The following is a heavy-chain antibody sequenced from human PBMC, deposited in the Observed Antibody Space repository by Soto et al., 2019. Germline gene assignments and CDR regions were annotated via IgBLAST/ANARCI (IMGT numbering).Heavy chain of an antibody. D-gene: IGHD6-13*01. V-gene: IGHV1-18*01. J-gene: IGHJ4*02. CDR1: GYTFTSCG. CDR3: ARHFARIAAAGYFDP. CDR2: ISAYNGNT. Sequence: ASVKVSCKASGYTFTSCGINWLRQAPGQGLEWIGWISAYNGNTNYAHKLQRRVKMPTDTSTSTAYMAMRSLRSDDTAVYSCARHFARIAAAGYFDPWGQGTLVTVSS.